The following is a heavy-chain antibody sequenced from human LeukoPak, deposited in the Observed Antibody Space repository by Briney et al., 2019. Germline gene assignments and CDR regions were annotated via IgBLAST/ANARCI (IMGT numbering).Heavy chain of an antibody. V-gene: IGHV3-30*02. CDR3: VKEASWSGYYITYYFDN. Sequence: GGSQRLSCAASGFTFSSCGMHWVRQAPGKGLEWVAFIRYDINTKSYAESVRGRFTTSRDNSNNTLYLEMNSLRSEDTAVYYCVKEASWSGYYITYYFDNWGQGTLVTVSS. CDR1: GFTFSSCG. J-gene: IGHJ4*02. D-gene: IGHD3-3*01. CDR2: IRYDINTK.